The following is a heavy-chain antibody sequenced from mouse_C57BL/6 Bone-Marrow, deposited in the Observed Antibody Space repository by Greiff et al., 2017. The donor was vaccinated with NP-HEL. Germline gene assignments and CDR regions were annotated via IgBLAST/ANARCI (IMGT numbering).Heavy chain of an antibody. J-gene: IGHJ3*01. D-gene: IGHD2-10*02. CDR2: ISYDGSN. CDR3: ARVAEYGEFAY. Sequence: VQLQQSGPGLVKPSQSLSLTCSVTGYSITSGYYWNWIRQFPGNKLEWMGYISYDGSNNYNPSLKNRISITRDTSKNQFFLKLNSVTTEDTATYYCARVAEYGEFAYWGQGTLVTVSA. V-gene: IGHV3-6*01. CDR1: GYSITSGYY.